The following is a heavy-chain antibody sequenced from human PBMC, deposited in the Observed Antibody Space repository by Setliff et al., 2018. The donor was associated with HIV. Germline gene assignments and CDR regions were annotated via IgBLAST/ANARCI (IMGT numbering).Heavy chain of an antibody. CDR3: SRDRSEWLRGEYYMDV. D-gene: IGHD5-12*01. J-gene: IGHJ6*03. Sequence: AASVKVSCKTAGYTFTGYHMHWVRQAPGQGLEWMGWINPNSGGTIYAQKFQGRVIMTRDRSIRTAYMELTRLTSDDTAVYYCSRDRSEWLRGEYYMDVWGNGTTVTVSS. CDR2: INPNSGGT. CDR1: GYTFTGYH. V-gene: IGHV1-2*02.